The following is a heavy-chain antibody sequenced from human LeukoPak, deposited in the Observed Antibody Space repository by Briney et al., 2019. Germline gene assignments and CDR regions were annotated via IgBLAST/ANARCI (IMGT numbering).Heavy chain of an antibody. V-gene: IGHV3-23*01. CDR3: ARNVSGQYFDI. CDR2: ISGSGDST. D-gene: IGHD2/OR15-2a*01. CDR1: GFTFSSYA. Sequence: PGGFLRLSCAASGFTFSSYAMNWVRQAPGKGLECISAISGSGDSTYYADSVKGRFTISRDNSKNTLYLQMNSLRAEDTAVYYCARNVSGQYFDIWGRGTLVTVSS. J-gene: IGHJ2*01.